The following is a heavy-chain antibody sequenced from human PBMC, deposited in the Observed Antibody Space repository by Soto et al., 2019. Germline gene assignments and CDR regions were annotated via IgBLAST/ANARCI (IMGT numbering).Heavy chain of an antibody. D-gene: IGHD3-3*01. CDR1: GGSISSYY. J-gene: IGHJ5*02. CDR2: INNSGST. V-gene: IGHV4-34*01. CDR3: ARGVMAIFGVVNWFDP. Sequence: XXTLSLPFTVSGGSISSYYWGWILQPPGKGLEWIGEINNSGSTNYTPSLKSRVTISVDTSKNQFSLKLSSVTAADTAVYYCARGVMAIFGVVNWFDPWGRGTLVTVSS.